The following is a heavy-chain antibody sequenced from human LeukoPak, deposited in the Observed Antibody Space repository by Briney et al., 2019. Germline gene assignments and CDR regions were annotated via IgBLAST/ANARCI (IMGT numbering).Heavy chain of an antibody. CDR1: GYRFTSYW. D-gene: IGHD2-15*01. CDR2: IYPGDSDT. CDR3: ARCSGGSCASLDY. V-gene: IGHV5-51*01. Sequence: GGSLKISCKGSGYRFTSYWIGWGRQMPGKGLGWMGIIYPGDSDTRYSPSFQGQVTISADKSISTAYLQWSSLKASDTAMYYCARCSGGSCASLDYWGQGTLVTVSS. J-gene: IGHJ4*02.